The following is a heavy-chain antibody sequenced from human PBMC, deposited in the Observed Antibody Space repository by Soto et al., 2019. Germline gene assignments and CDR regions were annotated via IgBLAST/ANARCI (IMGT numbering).Heavy chain of an antibody. CDR2: LYSGGSV. CDR1: GFTVSSYY. Sequence: PGGSLRLSCAASGFTVSSYYMSWARQAPGKGLEWVSVLYSGGSVYHADSVRGRFTISRDNSKNTLYLQMISLRVEDTAVYYCARDPGYSYGNLFDYWGQGTLVTVSS. CDR3: ARDPGYSYGNLFDY. V-gene: IGHV3-53*01. J-gene: IGHJ4*02. D-gene: IGHD5-18*01.